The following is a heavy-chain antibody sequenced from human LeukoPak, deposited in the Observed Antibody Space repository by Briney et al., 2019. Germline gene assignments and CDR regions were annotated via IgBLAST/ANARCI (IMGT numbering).Heavy chain of an antibody. D-gene: IGHD3-22*01. CDR3: AKVLTLDYYDSSGYYDY. Sequence: TGGSLRLSCAASGFTFSSYGMHWVRQAPGKGLEWVAVISYDGSNKYYADSVKGRFTISRDNSKNTLYLQMNSLRAEDTAVCYCAKVLTLDYYDSSGYYDYWGQGTLVTVSS. V-gene: IGHV3-30*18. CDR2: ISYDGSNK. CDR1: GFTFSSYG. J-gene: IGHJ4*02.